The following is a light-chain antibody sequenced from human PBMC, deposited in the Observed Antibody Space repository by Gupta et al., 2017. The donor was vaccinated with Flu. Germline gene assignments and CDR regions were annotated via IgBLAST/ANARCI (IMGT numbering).Light chain of an antibody. Sequence: GQTARITCGGINIRSKNVHWYQPRPGQAPVLVGYDDSDRPSGIPERFSGSSSANTATLTLSRVEAGDEADYYCQVWDSSSDKPVFGGGTKLTVL. CDR3: QVWDSSSDKPV. V-gene: IGLV3-21*02. CDR2: DDS. CDR1: NIRSKN. J-gene: IGLJ3*02.